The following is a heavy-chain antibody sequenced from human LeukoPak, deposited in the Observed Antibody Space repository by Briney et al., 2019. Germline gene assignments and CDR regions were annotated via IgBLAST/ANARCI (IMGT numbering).Heavy chain of an antibody. CDR2: IYYSGST. CDR3: ATTRRNYDYVWGSYRSHFDY. V-gene: IGHV4-39*01. J-gene: IGHJ4*02. D-gene: IGHD3-16*02. Sequence: PSETLSLTCTVSGGSISSSSYYWGWIRQPPGKGLEWIGSIYYSGSTYYNPSLKSRVTISVDTSKNQFSLKLSSVTAADTAVYYRATTRRNYDYVWGSYRSHFDYWGQGTLVTVSS. CDR1: GGSISSSSYY.